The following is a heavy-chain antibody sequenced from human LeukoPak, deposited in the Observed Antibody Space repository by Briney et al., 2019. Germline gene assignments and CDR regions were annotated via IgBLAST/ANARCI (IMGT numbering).Heavy chain of an antibody. CDR3: TRGAGWLIDY. CDR1: GGSINSNY. V-gene: IGHV4-59*01. J-gene: IGHJ4*02. Sequence: PSETLSLTCTVSGGSINSNYWSWIRQPPGKGLESIGYMHYTGNTNYNPSLKSRVTMSVDTSKNQFSLKLNSLTTADTAVYYCTRGAGWLIDYWGQGILVTVSS. D-gene: IGHD3-16*01. CDR2: MHYTGNT.